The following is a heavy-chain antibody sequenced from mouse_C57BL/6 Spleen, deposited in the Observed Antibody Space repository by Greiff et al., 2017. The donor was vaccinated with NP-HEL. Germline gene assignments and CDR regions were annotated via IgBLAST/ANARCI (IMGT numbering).Heavy chain of an antibody. CDR2: IYPGDGDT. V-gene: IGHV1-80*01. Sequence: VQLQQSGAELVKPGASVKISCKASGYAFSSYWMNWVKQRPGKGLEWIGQIYPGDGDTNYNGKFKGKATLTADKSSSTAYMQLSSLTSEDSAVYFCAREEYYGSSYPWYFDVWGTGTTVTVSS. J-gene: IGHJ1*03. CDR1: GYAFSSYW. CDR3: AREEYYGSSYPWYFDV. D-gene: IGHD1-1*01.